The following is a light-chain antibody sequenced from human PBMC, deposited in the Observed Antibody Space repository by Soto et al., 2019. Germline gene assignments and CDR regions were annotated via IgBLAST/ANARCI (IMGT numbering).Light chain of an antibody. CDR1: QDISNY. CDR3: QQYRT. V-gene: IGKV1-33*01. Sequence: DIQMTQSPSSLSASVGDRVTITCQASQDISNYLNWYQQKPGKAPKLLIYDASNLETGVPSRFSGSGSGTDFTFTISSLRPEDIATYYCQQYRTFGQGTKVEIK. J-gene: IGKJ1*01. CDR2: DAS.